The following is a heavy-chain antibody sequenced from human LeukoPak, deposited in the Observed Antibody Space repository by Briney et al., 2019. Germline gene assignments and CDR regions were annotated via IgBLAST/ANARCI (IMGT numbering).Heavy chain of an antibody. CDR2: ISSTGNTI. CDR1: GFTFSSYE. CDR3: ARDTDFWSGHSQFFDF. V-gene: IGHV3-48*03. Sequence: PGGSLRLSCAASGFTFSSYEMNWVRQALGKGLEWLSYISSTGNTIYYADSVKGRFTISRDNAKNSLFLQMNSLRAEDTAVYYCARDTDFWSGHSQFFDFWGQGTLVTVSS. D-gene: IGHD3-3*01. J-gene: IGHJ4*02.